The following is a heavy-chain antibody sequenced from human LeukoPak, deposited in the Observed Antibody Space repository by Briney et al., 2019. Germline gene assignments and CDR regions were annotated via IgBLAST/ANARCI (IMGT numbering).Heavy chain of an antibody. D-gene: IGHD6-13*01. CDR2: IISNGEST. Sequence: GGSLRLSCSASGFTFSGYAMHWVRQAPGKGLEYVSAIISNGESTYYSDSVKDRFTISRDKSKNTLYLQMSSLRPEDTAVYYCVKSASTWYLFDYWGQGTLVTVSS. CDR1: GFTFSGYA. V-gene: IGHV3-64*03. CDR3: VKSASTWYLFDY. J-gene: IGHJ4*02.